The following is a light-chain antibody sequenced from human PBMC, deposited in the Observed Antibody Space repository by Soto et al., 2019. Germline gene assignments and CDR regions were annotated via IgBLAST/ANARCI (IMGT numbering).Light chain of an antibody. CDR3: QNYNSAPFT. CDR1: QGISNY. V-gene: IGKV1-27*01. Sequence: DIQMTQSPSSLSASVGDRVIITCRASQGISNYLAWYQQKPGKVPKLLIYAASTLQSGVPSRFSGSGSGTEFTLTISSLQPEDVASYYCQNYNSAPFTFGGGTNVEIK. CDR2: AAS. J-gene: IGKJ4*01.